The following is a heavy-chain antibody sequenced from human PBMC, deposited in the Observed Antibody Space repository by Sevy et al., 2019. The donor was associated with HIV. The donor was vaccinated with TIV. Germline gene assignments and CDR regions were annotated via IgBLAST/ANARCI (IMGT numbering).Heavy chain of an antibody. J-gene: IGHJ4*02. V-gene: IGHV3-23*01. CDR2: LSFGCGKI. D-gene: IGHD2-8*01. Sequence: GCLRLSCAVSGFNFNIYSMSWVRQAPGKGLEWVSTLSFGCGKINYADSVKGRFIISRDDSKNTLYLQMNSLRAEDTAVYFCAREGCTRPHDYWGQGTLVTVSS. CDR3: AREGCTRPHDY. CDR1: GFNFNIYS.